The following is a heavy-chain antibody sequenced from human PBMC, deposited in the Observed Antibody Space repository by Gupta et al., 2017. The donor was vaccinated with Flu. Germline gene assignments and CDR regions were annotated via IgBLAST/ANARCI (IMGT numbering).Heavy chain of an antibody. V-gene: IGHV3-7*01. CDR3: VRVRGGLIRNTKGAFYQ. CDR1: FSEYW. CDR2: VKEVRGEK. Sequence: FSEYWMSWVRQAPGKGRQGVATVKEVRGEKNEGDSVKGRFTISRDNAKNSVYLQLNNLRAEDTAQYYWVRVRGGLIRNTKGAFYQWGQGPLVIGSS. D-gene: IGHD2-2*01. J-gene: IGHJ4*02.